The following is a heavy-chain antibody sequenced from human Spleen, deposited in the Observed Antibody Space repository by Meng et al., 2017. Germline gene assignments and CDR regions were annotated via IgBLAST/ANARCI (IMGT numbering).Heavy chain of an antibody. Sequence: QGQLVESGAEVKKPGASVKVSCEASGYTLSSDGFSWVRQAPGQGLEWLGWINTYNGKTDYALKFQGRITMTTDTFTRTGYMELGNLRSDDTAVYYCATRGNPYLNCWGQGTLVTVSS. CDR1: GYTLSSDG. V-gene: IGHV1-18*01. J-gene: IGHJ4*02. CDR3: ATRGNPYLNC. CDR2: INTYNGKT.